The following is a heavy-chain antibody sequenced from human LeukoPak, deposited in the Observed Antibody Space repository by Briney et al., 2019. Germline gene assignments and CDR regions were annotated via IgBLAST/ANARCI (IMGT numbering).Heavy chain of an antibody. Sequence: GGSLRLSCATSGFSMSNYWMSWVRQAPGRGLEWLANIKEDGSEKEYVDSVKGRFTISRDNAKNSLYLQMNSLRDEDTAVYYCAKSFVSHNWFDPWGQGTLVTVSS. V-gene: IGHV3-7*02. J-gene: IGHJ5*02. CDR3: AKSFVSHNWFDP. CDR1: GFSMSNYW. CDR2: IKEDGSEK. D-gene: IGHD6-6*01.